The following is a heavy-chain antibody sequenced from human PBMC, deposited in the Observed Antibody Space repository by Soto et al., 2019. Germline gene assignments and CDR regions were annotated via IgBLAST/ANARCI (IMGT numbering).Heavy chain of an antibody. J-gene: IGHJ4*02. V-gene: IGHV3-9*01. CDR3: AKQGIEVAGTDYFDY. D-gene: IGHD6-19*01. CDR2: ISWNSGSI. Sequence: EVELVESGGGLVEPGRSLRLSCVISGFTFDDYAMHWVRQVPGGGLDWVASISWNSGSIGHGESVKGRFTISRDNAKNTLYLQMNSLRAEDTAVYYCAKQGIEVAGTDYFDYWGQGALVTVAS. CDR1: GFTFDDYA.